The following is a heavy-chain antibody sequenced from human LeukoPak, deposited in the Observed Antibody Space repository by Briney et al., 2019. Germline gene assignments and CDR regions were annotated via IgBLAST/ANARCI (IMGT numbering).Heavy chain of an antibody. V-gene: IGHV3-64*01. CDR2: ISSNGDST. Sequence: GGSLRLSCAASGFTFSSYAMHWVRQAPGKGLEYVSAISSNGDSTYYENSVRGRFTISRDNSKNTLYLQMSSLRADDTAVYYCARRSVTTFDYWGQGTLVTVSS. CDR3: ARRSVTTFDY. J-gene: IGHJ4*02. D-gene: IGHD4-17*01. CDR1: GFTFSSYA.